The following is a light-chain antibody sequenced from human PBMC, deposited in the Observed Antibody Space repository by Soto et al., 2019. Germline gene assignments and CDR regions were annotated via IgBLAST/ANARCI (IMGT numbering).Light chain of an antibody. CDR3: SSYTSSSPYV. J-gene: IGLJ1*01. CDR2: EVS. Sequence: QSALTQPASVSGSPGQSITISCTGTSSDVGVYNYVSWYQQHPGKAPKLMIYEVSNRPSGVSTRFPGSKSGNTASLTISGLQAEDEADYYCSSYTSSSPYVFGTGTKVTVL. V-gene: IGLV2-14*01. CDR1: SSDVGVYNY.